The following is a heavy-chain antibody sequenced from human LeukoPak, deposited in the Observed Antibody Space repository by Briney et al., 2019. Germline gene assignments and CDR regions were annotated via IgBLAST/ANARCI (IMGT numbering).Heavy chain of an antibody. V-gene: IGHV3-33*01. J-gene: IGHJ3*02. D-gene: IGHD6-13*01. Sequence: GGSLRLSCAASGFTFSGYGMHWIRQAPGKGLEWVAVIWSDGSHKYYADSMKGRFTISIDNSKNMVYLQMDSLRVEDTAVYYCVSAAGAFDMWGQGTLVTVSS. CDR2: IWSDGSHK. CDR1: GFTFSGYG. CDR3: VSAAGAFDM.